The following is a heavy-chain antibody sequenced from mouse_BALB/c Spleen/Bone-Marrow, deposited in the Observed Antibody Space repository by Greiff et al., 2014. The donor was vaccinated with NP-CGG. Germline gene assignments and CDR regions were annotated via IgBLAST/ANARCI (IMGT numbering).Heavy chain of an antibody. D-gene: IGHD2-2*01. CDR1: GYTFTSYW. CDR2: IDPSTGRT. J-gene: IGHJ2*01. CDR3: ARINGYDY. Sequence: VQVVESGAELVKPGASVKLSCKASGYTFTSYWMHWVEQRPGQGLEWIGEIDPSTGRTDYNKKFKSQATLTVDKSSSTAYMHLSSLTSEDSAVYYCARINGYDYWGQGTTLTVSS. V-gene: IGHV1S81*02.